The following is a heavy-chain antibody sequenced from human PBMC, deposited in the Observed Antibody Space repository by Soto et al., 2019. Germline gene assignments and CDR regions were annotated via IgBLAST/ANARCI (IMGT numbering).Heavy chain of an antibody. CDR3: AGIYSGSPGGTLRY. J-gene: IGHJ4*02. CDR1: GGSISSGGYY. Sequence: QVQLQESGPGLVKPSQTLSLTCTVSGGSISSGGYYWSWIRQHPGKGLEWIGYIYYSGSTYYNPSPKSRVTISVDASKNQFSLKLSYVTAADTAVYYCAGIYSGSPGGTLRYWGQGTLVTVSS. CDR2: IYYSGST. D-gene: IGHD1-26*01. V-gene: IGHV4-31*03.